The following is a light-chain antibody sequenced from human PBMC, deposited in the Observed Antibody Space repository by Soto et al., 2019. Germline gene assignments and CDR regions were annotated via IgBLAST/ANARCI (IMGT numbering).Light chain of an antibody. CDR2: GAS. J-gene: IGKJ4*01. V-gene: IGKV3-20*01. Sequence: ETVLTQSPDTLSLSPGERATLSCRASQSVNNDYLAWYQQRPGLAPRLLIFGASGRATGIPDRLSGSGSGTDFTLTISRLEPEDFAIYYCQQYGTSPLTFGGGTKVDIK. CDR3: QQYGTSPLT. CDR1: QSVNNDY.